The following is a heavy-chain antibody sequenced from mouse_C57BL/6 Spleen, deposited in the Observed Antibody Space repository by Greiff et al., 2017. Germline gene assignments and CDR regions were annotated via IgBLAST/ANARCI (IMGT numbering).Heavy chain of an antibody. J-gene: IGHJ3*01. D-gene: IGHD2-1*01. Sequence: QVQLQQSGAELVKPGASVKLSCKASGYTFTSYWMHWVKQRPGQGLEWIGMIHPNSGSTNYNEKFKSKATLTVDKSSSTAYMQLSSLTSEDSAVYYCAPYGNYEDWFAYWGQGTLVTVSA. CDR1: GYTFTSYW. CDR3: APYGNYEDWFAY. CDR2: IHPNSGST. V-gene: IGHV1-64*01.